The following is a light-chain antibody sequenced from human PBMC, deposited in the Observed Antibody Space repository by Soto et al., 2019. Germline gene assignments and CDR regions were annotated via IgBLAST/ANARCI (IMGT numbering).Light chain of an antibody. Sequence: EIVLTQSPGTLSSSPGERATLSCRASQSISNSVAWYQQKPGQPTRLLISDAPNRATDTPVRFRGSESGTDLSLTISRLEPEDSAVYYGQYRTRWPPHFIIGPVTKVLIK. CDR2: DAP. CDR1: QSISNS. V-gene: IGKV3-11*01. CDR3: QYRTRWPPHFI. J-gene: IGKJ3*01.